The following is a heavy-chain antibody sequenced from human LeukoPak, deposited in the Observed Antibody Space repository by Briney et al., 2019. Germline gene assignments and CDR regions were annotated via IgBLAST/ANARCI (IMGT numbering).Heavy chain of an antibody. V-gene: IGHV4-39*01. J-gene: IGHJ4*02. Sequence: SETLSLTCTVSGASIRSSTYYWGWIRQPPGKGLEWIGHVNYNGNTYYNPSLKSRVTISVDTPKNQFSLKLTSVTAADTAVYYCARRGGDDYNRRFDSWGQGTLVTVSS. CDR1: GASIRSSTYY. CDR3: ARRGGDDYNRRFDS. CDR2: VNYNGNT. D-gene: IGHD5-24*01.